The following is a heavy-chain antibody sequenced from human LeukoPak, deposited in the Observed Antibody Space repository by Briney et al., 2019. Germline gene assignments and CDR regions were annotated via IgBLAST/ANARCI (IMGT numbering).Heavy chain of an antibody. V-gene: IGHV3-53*01. CDR1: GIAVSSTY. CDR2: ISINTNT. Sequence: PGGSLRLSCAASGIAVSSTYVSWVRQTPGKGLEWVSFISINTNTFYADSVRGRFTISRDTSKNTLFLQMNSLRDEDSAIYYCAISLTWYSLFESWGQGTLVTVSS. D-gene: IGHD1-1*01. J-gene: IGHJ4*02. CDR3: AISLTWYSLFES.